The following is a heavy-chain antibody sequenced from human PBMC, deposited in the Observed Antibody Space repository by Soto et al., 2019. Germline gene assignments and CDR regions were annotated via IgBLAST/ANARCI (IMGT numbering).Heavy chain of an antibody. CDR2: IYSADNT. V-gene: IGHV3-66*01. Sequence: GSLRLSCAASGLSVSSNDMSWVRQAPGKGLECVSIIYSADNTFYLDSVKGRFIISRDNSKNTVYLQMNSLRADDTAVYYCARGSLYWGQGTLVTVSS. CDR1: GLSVSSND. CDR3: ARGSLY. J-gene: IGHJ4*01.